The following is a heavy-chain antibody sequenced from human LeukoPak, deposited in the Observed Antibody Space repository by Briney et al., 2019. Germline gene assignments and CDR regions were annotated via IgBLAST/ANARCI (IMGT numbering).Heavy chain of an antibody. CDR2: IYYSGST. V-gene: IGHV4-39*02. J-gene: IGHJ5*02. CDR1: GGSISSNSYY. CDR3: ARDEKYNWNDVAWFDP. Sequence: SETLSLTCTVSGGSISSNSYYWGWIRQPPGKGLEWIGSIYYSGSTYYNPSLKSRVTISVDTSKNQFSLKLSSVTAADTAVYYCARDEKYNWNDVAWFDPWGQGTLVTVSS. D-gene: IGHD1-20*01.